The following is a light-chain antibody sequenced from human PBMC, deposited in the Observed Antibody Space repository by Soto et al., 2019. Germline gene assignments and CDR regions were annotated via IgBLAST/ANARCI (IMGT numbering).Light chain of an antibody. CDR3: VTCADSLNVWV. V-gene: IGLV1-44*01. CDR1: NSNFGSNT. CDR2: GNN. Sequence: QSVLTQPPSASGTPGQTVAISCSGSNSNFGSNTVNWYQQFPGTAPKLLIYGNNQRPSGVPDRFSGSKSDTSASLAISGLLSEDESDYYCVTCADSLNVWVFGGGTKVTVL. J-gene: IGLJ3*02.